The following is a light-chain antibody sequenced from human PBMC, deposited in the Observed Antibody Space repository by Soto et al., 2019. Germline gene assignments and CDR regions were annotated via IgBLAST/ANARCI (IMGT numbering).Light chain of an antibody. CDR3: QQSYNTFSWT. V-gene: IGKV1-39*01. Sequence: DFQMTQSPSSLSASIGDRVTITCRASQRISNYLNWYQVKQGKAPRLLIYAASYLQSGVPSRFRGSGSGTDFTLTITSLQPEDFATYYSQQSYNTFSWTFGQGTKVEIK. CDR2: AAS. CDR1: QRISNY. J-gene: IGKJ1*01.